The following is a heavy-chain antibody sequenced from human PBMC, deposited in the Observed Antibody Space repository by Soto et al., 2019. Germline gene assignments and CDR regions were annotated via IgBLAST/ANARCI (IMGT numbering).Heavy chain of an antibody. Sequence: ASVKVSCKASGYTFTSYAMHWVRQAPGQRLEWMGWINAGNGNTKYSQKFQGRVTITRDTSASTAYMELSSLRSEDTAVYYCHAPYWSSTSCTIGDYWGQGTLVTVSS. J-gene: IGHJ4*02. CDR2: INAGNGNT. V-gene: IGHV1-3*01. D-gene: IGHD2-2*01. CDR1: GYTFTSYA. CDR3: HAPYWSSTSCTIGDY.